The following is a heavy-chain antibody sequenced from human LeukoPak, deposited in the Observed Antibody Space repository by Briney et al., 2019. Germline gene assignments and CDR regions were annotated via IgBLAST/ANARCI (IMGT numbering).Heavy chain of an antibody. Sequence: GRSLRLSRAASGFTFSSNGMHWVRQAPGEGLEWVAVIWYDGSNKYYADSVKGRFTISRDNSKNTLYLQMNSLRAEDTAVYYCARDPVPAAAWYFDYWGQGALVTVSS. CDR1: GFTFSSNG. J-gene: IGHJ4*02. CDR2: IWYDGSNK. V-gene: IGHV3-33*01. D-gene: IGHD2-2*01. CDR3: ARDPVPAAAWYFDY.